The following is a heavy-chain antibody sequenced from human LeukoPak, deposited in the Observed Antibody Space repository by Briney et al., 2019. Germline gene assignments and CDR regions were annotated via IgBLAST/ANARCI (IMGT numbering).Heavy chain of an antibody. J-gene: IGHJ4*02. D-gene: IGHD5-12*01. Sequence: GRSLRLSCAASGFTFSSYAMHWVRQAPGKGLEWVAVISYDGSNKYYADSVKGRFTISRDNSKNTLYLQMNSLRAEGTAVYYCARAYGGYAPRPCDYWGQGTLVTVSS. V-gene: IGHV3-30*04. CDR2: ISYDGSNK. CDR1: GFTFSSYA. CDR3: ARAYGGYAPRPCDY.